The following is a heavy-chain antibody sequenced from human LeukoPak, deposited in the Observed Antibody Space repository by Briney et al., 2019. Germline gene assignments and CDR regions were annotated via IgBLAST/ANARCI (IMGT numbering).Heavy chain of an antibody. CDR2: IYTSGST. V-gene: IGHV4-4*07. J-gene: IGHJ5*02. CDR1: GGSISSYY. Sequence: SETLSLTCTVSGGSISSYYWSWIRQPAGKGLEWIGRIYTSGSTNYNPSLKSRVTMSVDTSKNQFSLKLSSVTAADTAVYYCARVKGYGSGSYYNAAGNWFDPWGQGTLVTVSS. CDR3: ARVKGYGSGSYYNAAGNWFDP. D-gene: IGHD3-10*01.